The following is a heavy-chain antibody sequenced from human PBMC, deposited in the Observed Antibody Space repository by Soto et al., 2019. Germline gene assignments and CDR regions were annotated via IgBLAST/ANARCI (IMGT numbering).Heavy chain of an antibody. V-gene: IGHV3-73*01. CDR1: GFAFSGSA. CDR3: TRDLFSYDYSGILWFDP. Sequence: WGSLRLSCAASGFAFSGSAMYWVRQASGKGPEWVGRIRSKGHNYATEYAASVKGRFTISRDDSKNTAYLQMNSLQTEDTAVYYCTRDLFSYDYSGILWFDPWGQGTLVTVSS. J-gene: IGHJ5*02. CDR2: IRSKGHNYAT. D-gene: IGHD3-16*01.